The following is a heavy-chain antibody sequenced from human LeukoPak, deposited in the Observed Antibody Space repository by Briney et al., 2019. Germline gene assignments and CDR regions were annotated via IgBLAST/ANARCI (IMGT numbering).Heavy chain of an antibody. CDR3: ARDERGLYYFDY. CDR1: GFTFSGSA. Sequence: GGSLKLSCTASGFTFSGSAMHWVRQAPGKGLEWVAVISYDGSNKYYADSVKGRFTISRDNSKNTLYLQMNSLRAEDTAVYYCARDERGLYYFDYWGQGTLVTVSS. V-gene: IGHV3-30*04. CDR2: ISYDGSNK. J-gene: IGHJ4*02.